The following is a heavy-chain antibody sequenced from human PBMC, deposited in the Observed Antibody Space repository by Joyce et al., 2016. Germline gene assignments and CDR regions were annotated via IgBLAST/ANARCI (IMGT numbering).Heavy chain of an antibody. V-gene: IGHV1-69*02. CDR1: GGSFNKYT. CDR3: AGTFNYPHHDGMDV. J-gene: IGHJ6*02. Sequence: QVHLVQSGAEVKKSGSSVKVSWKASGGSFNKYTVSWVRQAPGQGLAWMGRIIPMLNMTSYAQEFQGRVTMTADKSTTTAYMQLTGLRSDDTAVYFCAGTFNYPHHDGMDVWGQGTTVTVSS. CDR2: IIPMLNMT. D-gene: IGHD5-24*01.